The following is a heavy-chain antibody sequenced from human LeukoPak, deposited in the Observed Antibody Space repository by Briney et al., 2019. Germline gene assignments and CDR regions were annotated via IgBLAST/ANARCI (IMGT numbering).Heavy chain of an antibody. V-gene: IGHV4-39*07. J-gene: IGHJ4*02. Sequence: SETLSLTCTVSGGSVSSGSYYWSWIRQPPGKGLEWIGEINHSGSTNYNPSLKSRVTISVDTSKNQFSLKLSSVTAADTAVYYCARGKYSSGWYALEWGQGTLVTVSS. CDR2: INHSGST. CDR1: GGSVSSGSYY. CDR3: ARGKYSSGWYALE. D-gene: IGHD6-19*01.